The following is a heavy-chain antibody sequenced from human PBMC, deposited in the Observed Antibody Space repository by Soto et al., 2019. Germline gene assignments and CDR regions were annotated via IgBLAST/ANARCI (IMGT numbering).Heavy chain of an antibody. V-gene: IGHV3-21*01. CDR3: ARSWNYYYYYGMDV. CDR2: IISISSYI. Sequence: EVQLVESGGGRVRPGGSLRLPCAASGFPFSGYSLNGARQAPGKGLEWVSSIISISSYIYYADPVKGRFTISRDNAKNSLYLQMNSLRAEDTAVYYCARSWNYYYYYGMDVWGQGTTVTVSS. D-gene: IGHD3-3*01. J-gene: IGHJ6*02. CDR1: GFPFSGYS.